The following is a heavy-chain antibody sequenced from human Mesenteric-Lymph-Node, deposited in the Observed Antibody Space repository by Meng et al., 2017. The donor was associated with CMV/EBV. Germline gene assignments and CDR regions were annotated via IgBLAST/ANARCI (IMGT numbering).Heavy chain of an antibody. CDR1: GGSISSYY. J-gene: IGHJ6*02. D-gene: IGHD3-3*01. V-gene: IGHV4-59*12. CDR2: IYYSGST. Sequence: SETLSLTCTVSGGSISSYYWSWIRQPPGKGLEWIGYIYYSGSTNYNPSLKSRVTISVDTSKNQFSLKLSSVTAADTAVYYCATINYDFWSGSFYGMDVWGQGTTVIVSS. CDR3: ATINYDFWSGSFYGMDV.